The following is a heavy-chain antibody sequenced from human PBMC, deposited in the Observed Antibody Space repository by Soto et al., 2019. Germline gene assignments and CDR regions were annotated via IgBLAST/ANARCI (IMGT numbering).Heavy chain of an antibody. CDR2: ISGSGGST. J-gene: IGHJ4*02. CDR3: ARGSVRITIIVVVTLYYFDY. V-gene: IGHV3-23*01. Sequence: EVQLLESGGGLVQPGGSLRLSCAASGFTFSSYAMSWVRQAPGKGLEWVSAISGSGGSTYYADSVKGRFTISRDNSKNTLYLQMNSLRAEDTAVYYCARGSVRITIIVVVTLYYFDYWGQGTLVTVSS. D-gene: IGHD3-22*01. CDR1: GFTFSSYA.